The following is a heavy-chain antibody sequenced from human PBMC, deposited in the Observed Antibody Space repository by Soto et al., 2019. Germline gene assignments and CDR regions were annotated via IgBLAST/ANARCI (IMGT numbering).Heavy chain of an antibody. CDR3: ARGRYGDY. CDR1: GYTFTSYG. CDR2: ISAHNGNT. J-gene: IGHJ4*02. Sequence: QVHLVQSGAEVKKPGASVKVSCKASGYTFTSYGIHWVRQAPGQGLEWMGWISAHNGNTDYAQKLQGRVIVTRDTSTSTAYMELRSLISDDTAVYYCARGRYGDYWGQGALVTVSS. V-gene: IGHV1-18*01. D-gene: IGHD1-1*01.